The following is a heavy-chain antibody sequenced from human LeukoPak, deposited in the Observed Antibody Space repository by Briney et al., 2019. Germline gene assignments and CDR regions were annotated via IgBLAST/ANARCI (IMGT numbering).Heavy chain of an antibody. CDR3: TRDLSGTYYGRFDY. CDR1: GFTFSADW. V-gene: IGHV3-74*01. CDR2: SVSGGSDT. D-gene: IGHD1-26*01. Sequence: PGGSLRLSCAASGFTFSADWMHWVRQAPGKGLVWVARSVSGGSDTRYADSVRGRFTISRDNSKNTMYLQMNSLRAEDTAVYYCTRDLSGTYYGRFDYWGQGTLVTVSS. J-gene: IGHJ4*02.